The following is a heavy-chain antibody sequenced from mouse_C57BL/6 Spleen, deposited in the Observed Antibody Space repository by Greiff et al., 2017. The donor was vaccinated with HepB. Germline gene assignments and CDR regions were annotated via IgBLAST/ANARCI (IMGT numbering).Heavy chain of an antibody. V-gene: IGHV1-55*01. J-gene: IGHJ2*01. D-gene: IGHD1-1*01. CDR3: ARITYYYGSSYNY. Sequence: VQLQDSGAELVKPGASVKMSCKASGYTFTSYWITWVKQRPGQGLEWIGDIYPGSGSTNYNEKFKSKATLTVDTSSSTAYMQLSSLTSEDSAVYYCARITYYYGSSYNYWGQGTTLTVSS. CDR1: GYTFTSYW. CDR2: IYPGSGST.